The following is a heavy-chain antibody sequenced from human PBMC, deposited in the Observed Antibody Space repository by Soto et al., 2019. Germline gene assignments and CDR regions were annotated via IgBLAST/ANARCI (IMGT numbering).Heavy chain of an antibody. Sequence: EVQLVESGGGLVQPGGSLRLSCAASGFIFSDYYMDWVRQAPGKGLQWVARIKNRLSRYTIDYAGSVEGRFTISRDDSKNSLYLQMNSLKTEDTAVYFWGRARRGYPSDRWGQGTLVTVAS. V-gene: IGHV3-72*01. CDR3: GRARRGYPSDR. CDR2: IKNRLSRYTI. CDR1: GFIFSDYY. D-gene: IGHD3-22*01. J-gene: IGHJ4*02.